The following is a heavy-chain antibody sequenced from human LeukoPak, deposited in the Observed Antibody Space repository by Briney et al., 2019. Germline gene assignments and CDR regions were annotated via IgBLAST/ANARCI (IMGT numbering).Heavy chain of an antibody. V-gene: IGHV4-39*01. D-gene: IGHD4-23*01. J-gene: IGHJ4*02. CDR1: GASINNSTYY. CDR3: ARQGDGGRAYDH. CDR2: ISDSGNT. Sequence: SETLSLTCTVSGASINNSTYYWGWIRQPPGKGLEWIGTISDSGNTYFNPSLRSRVTISVAASKNQFSLKVTSVTAADTAVYYCARQGDGGRAYDHWGQGTLVTVSS.